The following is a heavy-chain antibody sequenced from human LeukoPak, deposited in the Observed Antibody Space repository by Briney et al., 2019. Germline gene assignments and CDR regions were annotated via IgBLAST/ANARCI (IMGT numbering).Heavy chain of an antibody. CDR1: GGSFSGYY. V-gene: IGHV4-34*01. J-gene: IGHJ3*02. CDR2: INHSGST. CDR3: ARVTYEYCSGGSCYSQSAFDI. D-gene: IGHD2-15*01. Sequence: PSETLSLTCAVYGGSFSGYYWSWIRQPPGKGLEWIGEINHSGSTNYNPSLKSRVTISVDTSKNQFSLKLSSVTAADTAVYYCARVTYEYCSGGSCYSQSAFDIWGQGTMVTVSS.